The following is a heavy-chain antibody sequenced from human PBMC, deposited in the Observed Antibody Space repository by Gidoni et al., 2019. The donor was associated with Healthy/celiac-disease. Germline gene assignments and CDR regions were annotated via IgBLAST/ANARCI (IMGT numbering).Heavy chain of an antibody. Sequence: TVSGGSISSGSYYWSWIRQPPGKGLEWIVRIYTSGSTNYKPSLKSRVTISVDTSKNQFSLKLSSVTAADTAVYYCGASIAADFDYWGQGTLVTVSS. CDR3: GASIAADFDY. D-gene: IGHD6-6*01. V-gene: IGHV4-61*02. J-gene: IGHJ4*02. CDR1: GGSISSGSYY. CDR2: IYTSGST.